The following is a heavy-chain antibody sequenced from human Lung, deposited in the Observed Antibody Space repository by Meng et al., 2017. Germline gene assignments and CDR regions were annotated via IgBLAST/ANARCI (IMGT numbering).Heavy chain of an antibody. CDR2: LIAVFDKT. V-gene: IGHV1-69*13. CDR3: ARGRRNEPLFDY. J-gene: IGHJ4*02. Sequence: QVQLVQSGAEVKKPGSSVKVACKTSGGSFSTHTFSWVRQAPGQGLEWMGGLIAVFDKTKAAPRFQDRVTFTADESTSTAYMELSSLTFDDTAVHFCARGRRNEPLFDYWGQGTLVTVSS. D-gene: IGHD1-14*01. CDR1: GGSFSTHT.